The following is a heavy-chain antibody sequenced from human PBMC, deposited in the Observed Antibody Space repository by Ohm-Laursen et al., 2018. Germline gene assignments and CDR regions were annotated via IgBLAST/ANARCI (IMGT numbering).Heavy chain of an antibody. CDR2: ISGSGSRT. V-gene: IGHV3-23*01. J-gene: IGHJ3*02. D-gene: IGHD3-10*01. CDR1: GFTFSSYA. CDR3: AKDHVSGNGVYDAFDT. Sequence: SLRLSCAASGFTFSSYAMNWVRQAPGKGLEWVSVISGSGSRTYYADSVKGRFTISRDNSKNTLYLQMNSLRAEDTAIYHCAKDHVSGNGVYDAFDTWGQGTMVTVSS.